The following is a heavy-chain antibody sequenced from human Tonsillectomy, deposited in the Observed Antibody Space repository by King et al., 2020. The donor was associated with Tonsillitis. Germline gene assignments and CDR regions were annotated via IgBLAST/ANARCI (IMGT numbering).Heavy chain of an antibody. CDR1: GGSISSGGYS. J-gene: IGHJ4*02. Sequence: QLQESGSGLVKPSQTLSLTCAVSGGSISSGGYSWSWIRQPPGKGLEWIGYIYHSGSTYYNPSLKSRVTISVDRSKNQFSLKLSSVTAADTAVYYCAREVSDGDYFDYWGQGTLVTASS. D-gene: IGHD4-17*01. V-gene: IGHV4-30-2*01. CDR2: IYHSGST. CDR3: AREVSDGDYFDY.